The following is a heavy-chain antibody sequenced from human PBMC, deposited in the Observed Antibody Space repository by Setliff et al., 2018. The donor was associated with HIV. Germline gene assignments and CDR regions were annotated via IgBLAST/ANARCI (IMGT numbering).Heavy chain of an antibody. CDR3: ARGRGSSPYRWFDP. D-gene: IGHD6-19*01. V-gene: IGHV4-34*01. Sequence: SETLSLTCAVYGGSFSGYYWTWIRQPPGKGLEWIGGINHSGTTNYSPSLKSRVDISVEMSKDQFSLKLSSVTPADTAVYYCARGRGSSPYRWFDPWGQGTLVTVSS. CDR1: GGSFSGYY. J-gene: IGHJ5*02. CDR2: INHSGTT.